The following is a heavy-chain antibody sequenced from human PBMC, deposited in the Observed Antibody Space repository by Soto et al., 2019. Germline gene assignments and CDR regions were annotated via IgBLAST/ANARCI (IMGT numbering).Heavy chain of an antibody. V-gene: IGHV4-59*02. CDR2: IYYSGST. D-gene: IGHD6-13*01. CDR1: GGSVSSYY. CDR3: ARVSTAAAGYYYYYGMDV. Sequence: QVQLQESGPGLVKPSETLSLTCTVSGGSVSSYYWSWIRQPPGKGLEWIGYIYYSGSTNYNPSLKSRVTISVDTSKNQFSLKLSSVTAADTAVYYCARVSTAAAGYYYYYGMDVWGQGTTVTVSS. J-gene: IGHJ6*02.